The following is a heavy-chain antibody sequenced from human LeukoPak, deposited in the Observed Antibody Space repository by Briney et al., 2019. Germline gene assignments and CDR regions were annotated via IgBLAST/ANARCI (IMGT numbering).Heavy chain of an antibody. CDR1: GYTFTSYD. CDR2: MNPNSGNT. V-gene: IGHV1-8*01. CDR3: ASTSGWYYYYGMDV. J-gene: IGHJ6*02. D-gene: IGHD6-19*01. Sequence: ASVNVSCKASGYTFTSYDINWVRQAPGQGLEWMGWMNPNSGNTGYAQKLQGRVAMTRNTSISTAYMELRSLRSEDTAVYYCASTSGWYYYYGMDVWGQGTTVTVSS.